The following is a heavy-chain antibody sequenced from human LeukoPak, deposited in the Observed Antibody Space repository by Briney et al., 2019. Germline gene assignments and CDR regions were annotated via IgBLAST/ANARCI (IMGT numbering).Heavy chain of an antibody. J-gene: IGHJ6*02. CDR2: IYPGDSDT. CDR1: GYSFTSYW. CDR3: ARQSYYDFWSGYLDGMDV. D-gene: IGHD3-3*01. Sequence: GESLKIYCKGSGYSFTSYWIGWVRQMPGKGLEWMRIIYPGDSDTRYSPSFQGQVTISADKSISTDYLQWSSLKASDTAMYYCARQSYYDFWSGYLDGMDVWGQETTVTVSS. V-gene: IGHV5-51*01.